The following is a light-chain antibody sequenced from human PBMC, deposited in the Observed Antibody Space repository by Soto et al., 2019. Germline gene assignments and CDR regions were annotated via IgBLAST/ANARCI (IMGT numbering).Light chain of an antibody. Sequence: SYELTQPPSVSVSPGQTARITCSGDALPKQYAYWYQQKPGQAPVLVIYKDTERPSGIPERFSGSNSGTTVTLIISGVQAEDESDYYCQSADSSGAYVVFGGGTKLTVL. V-gene: IGLV3-25*03. CDR2: KDT. CDR1: ALPKQY. J-gene: IGLJ2*01. CDR3: QSADSSGAYVV.